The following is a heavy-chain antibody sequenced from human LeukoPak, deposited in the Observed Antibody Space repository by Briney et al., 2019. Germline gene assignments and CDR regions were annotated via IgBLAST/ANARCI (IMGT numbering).Heavy chain of an antibody. CDR2: IYSRDST. Sequence: GGSLRLSCAVSGFTVSSNYMSWVRQAPGKGLECVSVIYSRDSTYYADSVRGRFTISRDNSKNTVYLQMNSLGAEDTAINYCAKLVGTGTPPTDYWGQGTLVTVSS. CDR3: AKLVGTGTPPTDY. D-gene: IGHD1-1*01. V-gene: IGHV3-53*01. CDR1: GFTVSSNY. J-gene: IGHJ4*02.